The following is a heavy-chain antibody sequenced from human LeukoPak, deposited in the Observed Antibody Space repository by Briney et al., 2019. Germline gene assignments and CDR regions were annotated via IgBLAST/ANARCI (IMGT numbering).Heavy chain of an antibody. CDR3: ARDHGSAYYRAPRH. CDR1: GCIFTNYY. D-gene: IGHD3-10*01. J-gene: IGHJ4*02. V-gene: IGHV1-46*01. CDR2: INPSGGST. Sequence: EASVKVSCKASGCIFTNYYMHWVRQAPGQGLEWMGTINPSGGSTTYAQKFQGRVTMTRDTSTSTVYMELSSLRSEDTAVYYCARDHGSAYYRAPRHWGQGTLVTVSS.